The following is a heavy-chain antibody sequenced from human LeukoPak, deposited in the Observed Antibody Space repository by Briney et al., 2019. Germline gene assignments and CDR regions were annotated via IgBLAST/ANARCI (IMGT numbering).Heavy chain of an antibody. Sequence: GASVKVSCKASGYTFTGYYMHWVRQAPGQGLEWMGWINPNSGGTNYAQKFQGRVTMTRDTSISTAYMELSRLRSDDTAVYYCARPYYDLLTGYYIWGQGTLVTVSS. D-gene: IGHD3-9*01. CDR3: ARPYYDLLTGYYI. V-gene: IGHV1-2*02. CDR2: INPNSGGT. CDR1: GYTFTGYY. J-gene: IGHJ4*02.